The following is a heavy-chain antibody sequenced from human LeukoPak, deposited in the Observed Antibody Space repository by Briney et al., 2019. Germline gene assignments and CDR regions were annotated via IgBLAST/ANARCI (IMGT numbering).Heavy chain of an antibody. J-gene: IGHJ4*02. CDR2: ISYDGSNK. Sequence: GGSLRLSCAASGFTFSSYAMHWVRQAPGKGLEWVAVISYDGSNKYYADSVKGRFTISRDNSKNTLYLQMNSLRAEDTAVYYCAAVAAAGAHFEHWGQGSLVTVSS. D-gene: IGHD6-19*01. V-gene: IGHV3-30-3*01. CDR3: AAVAAAGAHFEH. CDR1: GFTFSSYA.